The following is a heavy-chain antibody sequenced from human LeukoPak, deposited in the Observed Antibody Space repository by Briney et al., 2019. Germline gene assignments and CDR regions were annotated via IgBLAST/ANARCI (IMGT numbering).Heavy chain of an antibody. Sequence: KPGGSLRLSCVASGFSFSDYYMNWFRQAPGKGLEWLSFISGSGHNILYTDSVKGRFTVSRDNVQKTVFLQMNSLRADDTAVYYCARDLFSFYYDSSGYCDYWGQGTRVTVSS. CDR1: GFSFSDYY. J-gene: IGHJ4*02. CDR3: ARDLFSFYYDSSGYCDY. CDR2: ISGSGHNI. D-gene: IGHD3-22*01. V-gene: IGHV3-11*01.